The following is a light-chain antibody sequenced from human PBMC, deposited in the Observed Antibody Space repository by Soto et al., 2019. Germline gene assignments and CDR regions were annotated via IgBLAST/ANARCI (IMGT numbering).Light chain of an antibody. CDR3: QQYDTSPRT. V-gene: IGKV3-20*01. J-gene: IGKJ2*01. CDR2: GTS. CDR1: QDVSSSY. Sequence: EIVLTQSPGTLSLSPGERATLSCRASQDVSSSYLAWYQQKLGQAPRLLMYGTSNRATGIPDRFSGSGSGTDFTLTISRLEAEDFAVYYCQQYDTSPRTFXQGTKVDIK.